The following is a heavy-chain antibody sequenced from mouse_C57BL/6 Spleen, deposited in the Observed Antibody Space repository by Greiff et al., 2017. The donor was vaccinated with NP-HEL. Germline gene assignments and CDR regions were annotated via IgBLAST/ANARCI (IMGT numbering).Heavy chain of an antibody. V-gene: IGHV1-69*01. Sequence: QVQLQQPGAELVMPGASVKLSCKASGYTFTSYWMHWVKQRPGQGLEWIGEIDPSDSYTNYNQKFKGKSILTVDKSSSTAYMQLSSLTSEDSAVYYCARAWDGNYFDYWGQGTTLTVSS. CDR1: GYTFTSYW. CDR3: ARAWDGNYFDY. J-gene: IGHJ2*01. D-gene: IGHD2-1*01. CDR2: IDPSDSYT.